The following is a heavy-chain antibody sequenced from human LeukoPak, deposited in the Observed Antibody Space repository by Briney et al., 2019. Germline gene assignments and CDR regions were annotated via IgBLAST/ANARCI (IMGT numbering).Heavy chain of an antibody. D-gene: IGHD6-19*01. CDR3: ARGLRYSSGRFDY. J-gene: IGHJ4*02. CDR1: GGSISSSSYY. Sequence: SETLSLTCTVSGGSISSSSYYWGWIRQPPGKGLEWIGSIYYSGSTYYNPSLKSRVTISVDTSKNQFSLKLSSVTAADTAVYYCARGLRYSSGRFDYWGQGTLVTVSS. V-gene: IGHV4-39*07. CDR2: IYYSGST.